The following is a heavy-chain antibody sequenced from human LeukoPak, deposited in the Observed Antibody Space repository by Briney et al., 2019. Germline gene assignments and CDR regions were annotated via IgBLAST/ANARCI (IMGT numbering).Heavy chain of an antibody. CDR3: ARSRTVLLWFGEYTTQPFDY. CDR1: GYTFTDHY. CDR2: INPNSGGT. V-gene: IGHV1-2*02. D-gene: IGHD3-10*01. J-gene: IGHJ4*02. Sequence: GASVKVSCKASGYTFTDHYIHWVRQAPGQGLEWMGWINPNSGGTNYAQKFQGRVTMTRDTSISTAYMELSRLRSDDTAVYYCARSRTVLLWFGEYTTQPFDYWGQGTLVTVSS.